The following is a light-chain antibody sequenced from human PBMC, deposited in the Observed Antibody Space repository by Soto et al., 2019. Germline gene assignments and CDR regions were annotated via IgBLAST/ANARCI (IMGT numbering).Light chain of an antibody. V-gene: IGLV2-23*01. CDR1: SSDVGGYNY. J-gene: IGLJ3*02. CDR3: CAYAGSGTVV. CDR2: EAT. Sequence: QSALTQPASVSGSPGQSITISCTGTSSDVGGYNYVSWYQHHPGKAPKLMLYEATKRPSGVSNRFSGSKSGNTASLTISGLQAEDEADYYCCAYAGSGTVVFGGGTKLTVL.